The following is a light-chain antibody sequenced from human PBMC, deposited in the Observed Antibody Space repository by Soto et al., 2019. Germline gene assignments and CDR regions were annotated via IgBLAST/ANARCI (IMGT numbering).Light chain of an antibody. Sequence: DIQMTQSPSPLSASVGGRVTITCRASQTISNYLNWYQQKPGKAPKLLIYAASRLQSGVPSRFSGSGSGTDFTLTINTLQPEDIATYYCQQSYSTPRFGGGTKVDIK. CDR3: QQSYSTPR. CDR1: QTISNY. J-gene: IGKJ4*01. V-gene: IGKV1-39*01. CDR2: AAS.